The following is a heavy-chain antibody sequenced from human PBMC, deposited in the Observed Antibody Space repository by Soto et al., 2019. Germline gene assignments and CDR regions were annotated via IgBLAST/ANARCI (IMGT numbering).Heavy chain of an antibody. D-gene: IGHD2-15*01. CDR2: IYYSGST. CDR1: GGSISSSNYY. CDR3: ARLGVVAATAFDY. Sequence: QLQLQESGPGLVKPSKTLSLTCTVSGGSISSSNYYWVWIRQPPGQGLEWIGYIYYSGSTYQNPSLRSRVTISVDTAKNQVSLKLSSVTAADTAVYYCARLGVVAATAFDYWGQGTLVTVSS. J-gene: IGHJ4*02. V-gene: IGHV4-39*01.